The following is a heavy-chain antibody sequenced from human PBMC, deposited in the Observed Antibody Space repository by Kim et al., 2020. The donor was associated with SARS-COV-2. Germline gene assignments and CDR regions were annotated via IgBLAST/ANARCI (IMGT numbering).Heavy chain of an antibody. V-gene: IGHV7-4-1*02. J-gene: IGHJ4*02. CDR1: GYTFTNHA. Sequence: ASVKVSCKASGYTFTNHAINWVRQAPGRGLEWMGWINTDTGSPTYAPDFTGRFVFSLDTSVSTAYLQIRSLEAEDTALDYCARVVWGGYRYIDSWGQGT. CDR3: ARVVWGGYRYIDS. CDR2: INTDTGSP. D-gene: IGHD3-16*02.